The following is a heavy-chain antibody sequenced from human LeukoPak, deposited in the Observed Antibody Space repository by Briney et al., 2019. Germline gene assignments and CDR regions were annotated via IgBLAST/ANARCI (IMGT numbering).Heavy chain of an antibody. Sequence: KPSETLSLTCTVSGGSISSSSYYWGWIRQPPGKGLEWIGSIYYSGSTYYNPSLKSRVTISVDTSKNQFSLKLSSVTAADTAVYYCAREFPPADPTYYDFWSGYPYFDYWGQGTLVTVSS. CDR2: IYYSGST. CDR1: GGSISSSSYY. V-gene: IGHV4-39*02. J-gene: IGHJ4*02. D-gene: IGHD3-3*01. CDR3: AREFPPADPTYYDFWSGYPYFDY.